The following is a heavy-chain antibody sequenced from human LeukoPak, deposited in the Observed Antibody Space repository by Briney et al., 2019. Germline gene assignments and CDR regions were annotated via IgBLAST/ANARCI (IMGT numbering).Heavy chain of an antibody. Sequence: GGSLRLSCAASGFTFSSYAMNWVRQAPGKGLEWVSSISSSSRYIYYTDSVKGRFTISRDNAKNSLYLQMNSLRAEDTAVYYCARDLSVGSKPDLGFDYWGQGTLVTVSS. CDR1: GFTFSSYA. CDR3: ARDLSVGSKPDLGFDY. CDR2: ISSSSRYI. D-gene: IGHD1-26*01. J-gene: IGHJ4*02. V-gene: IGHV3-21*01.